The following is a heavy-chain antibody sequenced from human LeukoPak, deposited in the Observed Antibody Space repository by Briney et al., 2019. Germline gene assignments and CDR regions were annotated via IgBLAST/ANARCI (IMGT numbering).Heavy chain of an antibody. CDR1: GGSFSGYY. D-gene: IGHD2-2*01. V-gene: IGHV4-34*01. Sequence: SETLSPTCAVYGGSFSGYYWSWIRQPPGKGLEWIGEINHSGSTNYNPSLKSRVTISVDTSKNQFSLKLSSVTAADTAVYYCARGADIVVVPAAETGIRWFDPWGQGTLVTVSS. J-gene: IGHJ5*02. CDR3: ARGADIVVVPAAETGIRWFDP. CDR2: INHSGST.